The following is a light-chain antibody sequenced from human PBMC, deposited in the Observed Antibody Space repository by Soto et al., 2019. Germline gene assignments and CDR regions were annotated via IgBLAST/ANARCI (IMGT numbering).Light chain of an antibody. Sequence: LTQPASVSGSPGQSITISCSGTSSDIGTYDHVAWFQQFPGKTPKLMIYSVSNRPSGVSYRFSGSKSGNTASLTISGLQAEDEADYYCISYTVSRSYVFGTGTKVTVL. J-gene: IGLJ1*01. V-gene: IGLV2-14*01. CDR2: SVS. CDR3: ISYTVSRSYV. CDR1: SSDIGTYDH.